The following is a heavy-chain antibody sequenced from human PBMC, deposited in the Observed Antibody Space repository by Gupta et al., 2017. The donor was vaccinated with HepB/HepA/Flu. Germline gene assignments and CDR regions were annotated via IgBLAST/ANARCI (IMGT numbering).Heavy chain of an antibody. CDR2: IVYDGSKQ. CDR1: GFPFSSFV. CDR3: AKDRLRGLDY. D-gene: IGHD4-17*01. J-gene: IGHJ4*02. V-gene: IGHV3-30*18. Sequence: QVQLVESGGGVVLTGRCLRLSCAASGFPFSSFVMHWVRQAPGKGLELVAVIVYDGSKQFYADSVKGRFSISRDNSKNTLYLQMKSLRVEDTAVYYCAKDRLRGLDYWGQGTLVTVSS.